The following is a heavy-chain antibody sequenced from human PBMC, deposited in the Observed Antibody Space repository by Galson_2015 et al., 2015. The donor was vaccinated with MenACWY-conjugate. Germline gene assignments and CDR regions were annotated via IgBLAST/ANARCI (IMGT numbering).Heavy chain of an antibody. CDR2: MFRDGMS. Sequence: ALRLACAGYGLSVGYNHMGWVRQAPGNRLKRVSSMFRDGMSYYADSVRGRVTISRDNFKNMLYLQMNSLRVEDTAVYFCASSEYGDLHRGAFDLWGRGTLVTVSS. CDR3: ASSEYGDLHRGAFDL. V-gene: IGHV3-53*01. CDR1: GLSVGYNH. J-gene: IGHJ3*01. D-gene: IGHD4-17*01.